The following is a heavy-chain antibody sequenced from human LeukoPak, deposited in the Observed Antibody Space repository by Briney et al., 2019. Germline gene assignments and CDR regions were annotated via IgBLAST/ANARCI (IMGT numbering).Heavy chain of an antibody. CDR1: GFTFSNYA. D-gene: IGHD5-18*01. CDR3: AKGYTYGFDS. V-gene: IGHV3-23*01. CDR2: ISGSGGST. Sequence: GGSLRLSCAASGFTFSNYAMSWVRQAPGKGLEWVSTISGSGGSTDYADSVTGPFTISRDNSKNTLYLQMNSLRAEDTAVYYCAKGYTYGFDSWGQGTLVTVSS. J-gene: IGHJ4*02.